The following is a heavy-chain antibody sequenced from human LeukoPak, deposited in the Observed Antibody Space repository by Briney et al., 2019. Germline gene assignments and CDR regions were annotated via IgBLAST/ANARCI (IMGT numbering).Heavy chain of an antibody. CDR1: GFTFSSYA. Sequence: PGGSLRLSCAASGFTFSSYAMSWVRQAPGKGLEWVSAICGIGGSTYYAASVRGRSTFSRDNSKNTLYLQMNSLRAEDTAVYYCAKNMVRGVISYYGMDVWGQGTTVTVSS. CDR2: ICGIGGST. V-gene: IGHV3-23*01. J-gene: IGHJ6*02. CDR3: AKNMVRGVISYYGMDV. D-gene: IGHD3-10*01.